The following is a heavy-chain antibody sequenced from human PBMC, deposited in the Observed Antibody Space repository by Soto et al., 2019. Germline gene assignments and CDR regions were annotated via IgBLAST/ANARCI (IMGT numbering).Heavy chain of an antibody. D-gene: IGHD2-2*01. Sequence: SETLSLTCTVSGGSISNYYWSWIRQPPGRGLEWIAYIYYSGSTNYNPSLKSRVTISLDTSKNHFPLKLSSVTAADTAVYYCARHVVPAANYFDYWGQGTLVTVSS. CDR1: GGSISNYY. CDR3: ARHVVPAANYFDY. V-gene: IGHV4-59*08. J-gene: IGHJ4*02. CDR2: IYYSGST.